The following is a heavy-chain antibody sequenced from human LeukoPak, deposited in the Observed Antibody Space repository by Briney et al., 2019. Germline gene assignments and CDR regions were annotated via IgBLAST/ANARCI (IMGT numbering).Heavy chain of an antibody. CDR2: ISAYNGNT. CDR1: GYTFTSYG. CDR3: ARVSYDILTGYYNP. V-gene: IGHV1-18*01. D-gene: IGHD3-9*01. J-gene: IGHJ5*02. Sequence: ASVKVSCKASGYTFTSYGISWVRQAPGQGLEWMGWISAYNGNTNYAQKLQGRVTMTTDTSTSTAYTELRSLRSDDTAVYYCARVSYDILTGYYNPWGQGTLVTVSS.